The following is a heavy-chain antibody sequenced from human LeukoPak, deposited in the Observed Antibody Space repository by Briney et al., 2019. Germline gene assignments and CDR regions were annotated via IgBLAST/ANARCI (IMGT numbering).Heavy chain of an antibody. J-gene: IGHJ4*02. CDR3: AKESGDDFDY. CDR2: ISGSGSNK. CDR1: GFTFNNYA. D-gene: IGHD5-24*01. V-gene: IGHV3-23*01. Sequence: GGSLRFSCAASGFTFNNYAMSCVRQAQGKGLEGVPGISGSGSNKYNADSVKGRFTIPRDNSKNTLYLQMNSLRADDTAIYYCAKESGDDFDYGGQGTLVTVSS.